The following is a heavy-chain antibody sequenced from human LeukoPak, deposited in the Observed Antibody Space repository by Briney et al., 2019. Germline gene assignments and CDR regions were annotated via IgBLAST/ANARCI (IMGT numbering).Heavy chain of an antibody. CDR3: ARDRSVAGTVVDYFDY. Sequence: PGGSLRLSCAASGFTFSSYWMSWVRQAPGKGLEWVANIKQDGSEKYYVDSVKGRFTISRDNAKNSLYLQMNSLRAEDTAVYYCARDRSVAGTVVDYFDYWGQGTLVTVSS. CDR2: IKQDGSEK. V-gene: IGHV3-7*03. CDR1: GFTFSSYW. D-gene: IGHD6-19*01. J-gene: IGHJ4*02.